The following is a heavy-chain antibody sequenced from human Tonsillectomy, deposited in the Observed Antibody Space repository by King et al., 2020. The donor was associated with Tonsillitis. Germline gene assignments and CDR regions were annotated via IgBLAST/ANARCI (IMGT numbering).Heavy chain of an antibody. J-gene: IGHJ4*02. Sequence: VQLVESGAEVRKPGESLKISCKASIYSFTSYWIAWVRQMPGKGLEWMGIVYLGDSDIRYSPSFEGQDTMSADKSINTAYLQWSSLKASDTAMYYCARPSTLSNYYFDSWGQGTLVTVSS. V-gene: IGHV5-51*01. CDR2: VYLGDSDI. CDR1: IYSFTSYW. CDR3: ARPSTLSNYYFDS.